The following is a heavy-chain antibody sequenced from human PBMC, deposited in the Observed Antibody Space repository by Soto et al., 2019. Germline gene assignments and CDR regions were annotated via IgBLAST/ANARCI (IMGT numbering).Heavy chain of an antibody. Sequence: ETLRLSCAASGFTFSSYAMSWVRQAPGKGLEWVSAISGSGGSTYYADSVKGRFTISRDNSKNTLYLQMNSLRAEDTAVYYCAKEVLGAYGDFSGYYGMDVWGQGTTVTVSS. CDR1: GFTFSSYA. V-gene: IGHV3-23*01. CDR3: AKEVLGAYGDFSGYYGMDV. J-gene: IGHJ6*02. CDR2: ISGSGGST. D-gene: IGHD4-17*01.